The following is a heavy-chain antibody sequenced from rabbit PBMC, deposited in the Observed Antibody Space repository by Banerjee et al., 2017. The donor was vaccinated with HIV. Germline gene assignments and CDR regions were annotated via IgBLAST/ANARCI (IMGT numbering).Heavy chain of an antibody. CDR1: GFDFSSYG. J-gene: IGHJ4*01. V-gene: IGHV1S45*01. D-gene: IGHD4-1*01. Sequence: QEQLVESGGGLVQPGGSLKLSCKASGFDFSSYGVSWVRQAPGKGLEWIACIYAGSSDSTYYASWAKGRFTISKTSSTTVTLQLNSLTAADTATYFCARSYVSGWGEWTYYFDLWGPGTLVTVS. CDR3: ARSYVSGWGEWTYYFDL. CDR2: IYAGSSDST.